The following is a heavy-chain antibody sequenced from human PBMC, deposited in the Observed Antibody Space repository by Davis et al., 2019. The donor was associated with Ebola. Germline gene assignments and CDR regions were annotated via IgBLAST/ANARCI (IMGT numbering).Heavy chain of an antibody. CDR3: ARLQAHYYYYGMDV. Sequence: SESLSLTCTVSGGSVSSGSYYWSWIPQPPGKGLDWTGHIYYSGSTNYNPSLKSRVTISVDTSKNQFSLKLSSMTAADTAVYYCARLQAHYYYYGMDVWGQGTTVTVSS. CDR2: IYYSGST. V-gene: IGHV4-61*01. J-gene: IGHJ6*02. CDR1: GGSVSSGSYY.